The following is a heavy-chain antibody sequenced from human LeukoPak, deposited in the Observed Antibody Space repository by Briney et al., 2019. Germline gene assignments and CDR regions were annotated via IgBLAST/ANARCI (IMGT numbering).Heavy chain of an antibody. J-gene: IGHJ4*02. V-gene: IGHV3-11*01. CDR1: GFTFSDYY. D-gene: IGHD6-13*01. CDR2: ISSSGSTI. Sequence: GGSLRLSCAASGFTFSDYYMSWIRQAPGKGLEWVSYISSSGSTIYYADSVKGRFTISRDNAKNSLYLQMNSLRAEDTALYYCAKDEGIAAAGTLDYWGQGTLVTVSS. CDR3: AKDEGIAAAGTLDY.